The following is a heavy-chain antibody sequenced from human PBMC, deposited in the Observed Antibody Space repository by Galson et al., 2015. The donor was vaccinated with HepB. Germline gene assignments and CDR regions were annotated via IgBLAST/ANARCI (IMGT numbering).Heavy chain of an antibody. Sequence: SLRLSCAASGFAFSSYAMHWVRQAPGKGLEWVAIISYDGGTEYYADSVRGRFTISRDNSKNTLYLQMNSLRAEDTAVYYCAREKGQGGWHELRDYWGQGTLVTVSS. J-gene: IGHJ4*02. CDR1: GFAFSSYA. CDR3: AREKGQGGWHELRDY. V-gene: IGHV3-30*04. CDR2: ISYDGGTE. D-gene: IGHD6-19*01.